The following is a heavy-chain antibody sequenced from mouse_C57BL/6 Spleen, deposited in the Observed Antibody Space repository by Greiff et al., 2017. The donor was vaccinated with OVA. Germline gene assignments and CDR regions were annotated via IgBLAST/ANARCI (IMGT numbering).Heavy chain of an antibody. CDR1: GYSFTGYY. J-gene: IGHJ3*01. D-gene: IGHD4-1*01. CDR2: INPSTGGT. Sequence: EVQLQQSGPELVKPGASVKISCKASGYSFTGYYMNWVKQSPEQSLEWIGEINPSTGGTTYNQKFKAKATLTVDKSSSTAYMQLNSLTSEDSAVYYCSRETNSWFAYWGQGTLVTVSA. CDR3: SRETNSWFAY. V-gene: IGHV1-42*01.